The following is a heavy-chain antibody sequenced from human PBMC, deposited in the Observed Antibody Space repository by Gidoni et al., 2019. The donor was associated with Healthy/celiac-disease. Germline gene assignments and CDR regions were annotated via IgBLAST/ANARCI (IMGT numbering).Heavy chain of an antibody. CDR3: ASDDILTGYYIGVSYYGMDV. D-gene: IGHD3-9*01. V-gene: IGHV3-23*01. CDR1: GFTFSSYA. J-gene: IGHJ6*02. Sequence: GFTFSSYAMSWVRQAPGKGLEWVSAISGSGGSTYYADSVKGRFTISRDNSKNTLYLQMNSLRAEDTAVYYCASDDILTGYYIGVSYYGMDVWGQGTTVTVSS. CDR2: ISGSGGST.